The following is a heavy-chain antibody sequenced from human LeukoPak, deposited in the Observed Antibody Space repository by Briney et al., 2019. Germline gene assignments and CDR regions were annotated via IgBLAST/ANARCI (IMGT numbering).Heavy chain of an antibody. CDR1: GGTFSSYA. D-gene: IGHD3-22*01. J-gene: IGHJ5*02. CDR3: ATLRYYYDSSGYPT. CDR2: IIPIFGTA. Sequence: SVKVSCKASGGTFSSYAISWVRQAPGQGLEWMGGIIPIFGTAIYAQKFQGRVTMTEDTSTDTAYMELSSLRSEDTAVYYCATLRYYYDSSGYPTWGQGTLVTVSS. V-gene: IGHV1-69*06.